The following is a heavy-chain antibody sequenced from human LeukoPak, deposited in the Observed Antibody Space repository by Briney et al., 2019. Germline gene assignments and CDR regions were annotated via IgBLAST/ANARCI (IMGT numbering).Heavy chain of an antibody. CDR3: ARQIGYSSAWPHWYIDL. D-gene: IGHD6-19*01. CDR2: ITHSGST. J-gene: IGHJ2*01. V-gene: IGHV4-34*01. Sequence: SETLSLTCAVYGGSFSGYFWSWIRQPPGKGLEWIGEITHSGSTNYNPSLKSRLSISVDITKNQFSLNLGSVTAADTAIYYCARQIGYSSAWPHWYIDLWGRGTLVTVSP. CDR1: GGSFSGYF.